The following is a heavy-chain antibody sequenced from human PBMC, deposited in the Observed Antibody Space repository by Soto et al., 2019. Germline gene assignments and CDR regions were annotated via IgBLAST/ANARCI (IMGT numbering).Heavy chain of an antibody. CDR2: INPNSGGT. D-gene: IGHD6-6*01. CDR1: GYTFTGYY. J-gene: IGHJ4*02. Sequence: QVQLVQSGAEVKKPGASVKVSCKASGYTFTGYYMHWVRQAPGQGLEWMGWINPNSGGTNYAQKFQGWVTMTXXTXIXXAYMELSRLRSDDTAVYYCARGYSSSSRLSLVIDYWGQGTLVTVSS. CDR3: ARGYSSSSRLSLVIDY. V-gene: IGHV1-2*04.